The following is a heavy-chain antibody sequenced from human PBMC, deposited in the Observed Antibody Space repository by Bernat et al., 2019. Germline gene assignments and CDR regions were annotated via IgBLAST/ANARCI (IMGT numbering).Heavy chain of an antibody. D-gene: IGHD3-22*01. Sequence: QVQLVQSGAEVKKPGASVKVSCEASGYTFTGYYMHWVRQAPGQGLEWMGWINPNSGGTNYAQKFQGWVTMTRDTSISTAYMELSRLRSDDTAVYYCARGLGAPYYYDSSGYYYPFGYWGQGTLVTVSS. CDR2: INPNSGGT. V-gene: IGHV1-2*04. J-gene: IGHJ4*02. CDR3: ARGLGAPYYYDSSGYYYPFGY. CDR1: GYTFTGYY.